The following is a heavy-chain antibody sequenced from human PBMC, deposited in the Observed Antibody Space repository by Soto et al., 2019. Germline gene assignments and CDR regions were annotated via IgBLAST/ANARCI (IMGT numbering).Heavy chain of an antibody. Sequence: QVQLVESGGGVVQPGRSLRLSCAASGFSVNTHVIHWIRQAPGKGLEWVAVLWYDGSREYYADSVKGRFTISRDNSKNTMYLQMDNLRVEDTAVYYCARVPRFDTWDFDYWGQGTLATVSS. V-gene: IGHV3-33*01. J-gene: IGHJ4*02. CDR3: ARVPRFDTWDFDY. CDR2: LWYDGSRE. D-gene: IGHD2-2*02. CDR1: GFSVNTHV.